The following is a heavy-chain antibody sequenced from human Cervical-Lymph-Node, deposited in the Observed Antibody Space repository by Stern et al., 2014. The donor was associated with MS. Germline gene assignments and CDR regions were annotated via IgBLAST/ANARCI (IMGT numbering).Heavy chain of an antibody. V-gene: IGHV1-46*01. CDR2: INPSGGFT. D-gene: IGHD1-26*01. CDR1: GYTFLTYF. J-gene: IGHJ4*02. Sequence: VQLEESGAEVKKPGASVKVSCKASGYTFLTYFMHWVRQAPGQGLEWMGMINPSGGFTSYAQNIQGRVTLTRDTYTSTVYMEVSSLRSEDTAVYYCARAVGATTPFDYWGQGTLVTVSS. CDR3: ARAVGATTPFDY.